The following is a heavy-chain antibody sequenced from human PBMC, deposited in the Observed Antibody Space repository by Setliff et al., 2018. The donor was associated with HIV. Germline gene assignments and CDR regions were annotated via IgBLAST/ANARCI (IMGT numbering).Heavy chain of an antibody. CDR2: IKNEGDGETT. CDR3: VTDSKYDSSGYHYY. V-gene: IGHV3-15*01. CDR1: GFTLSDHY. Sequence: PGGSLRLSCAASGFTLSDHYMDWVRQAPGKGPEWFGRIKNEGDGETTDYAAFVKGRFSISKDESKTTLFLQMNSLKSEDTAMYYCVTDSKYDSSGYHYYWGQGTLVTVSS. D-gene: IGHD3-22*01. J-gene: IGHJ4*02.